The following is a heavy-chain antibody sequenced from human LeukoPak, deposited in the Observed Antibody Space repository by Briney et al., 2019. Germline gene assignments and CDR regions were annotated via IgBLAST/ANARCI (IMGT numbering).Heavy chain of an antibody. J-gene: IGHJ4*02. CDR2: IYYSGST. CDR1: GGSISSYY. D-gene: IGHD6-19*01. Sequence: SETLSLTCTVSGGSISSYYWSWIRQPPGKGLEWIGYIYYSGSTYYNPSLKSRVTISVDTSKNQFSLKLSSVTAADTAVYYCARGRGAVAGTFDYWGQGTLVTVSS. CDR3: ARGRGAVAGTFDY. V-gene: IGHV4-59*01.